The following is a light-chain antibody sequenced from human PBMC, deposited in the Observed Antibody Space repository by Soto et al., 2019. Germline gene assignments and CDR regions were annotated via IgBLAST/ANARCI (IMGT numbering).Light chain of an antibody. Sequence: QSALTQPASMSGSPGQSITISCTGTSSDVGSYNLVSWYQQYPGKAPKLIINEDTKRPSGVSNRFSGSKSGNTASLTVSGLQAEDEADYFCCSYADSYTWVFGGGTKLTVL. J-gene: IGLJ3*02. CDR3: CSYADSYTWV. V-gene: IGLV2-23*01. CDR2: EDT. CDR1: SSDVGSYNL.